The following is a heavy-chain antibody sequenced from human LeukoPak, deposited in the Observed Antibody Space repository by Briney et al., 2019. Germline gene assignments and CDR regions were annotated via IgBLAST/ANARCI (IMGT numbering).Heavy chain of an antibody. CDR2: ISSSSSTI. J-gene: IGHJ4*02. CDR1: GFTFSSYS. Sequence: PGGSLRLSCAASGFTFSSYSMNWVRQAPGKGLEWVSYISSSSSTIYYADSVKGRFTISRDNAKNSLYLQMNSLRAEDTAVYYCAREGEEAAVAEVGFDYWGQGTLVTVSS. V-gene: IGHV3-48*04. D-gene: IGHD6-19*01. CDR3: AREGEEAAVAEVGFDY.